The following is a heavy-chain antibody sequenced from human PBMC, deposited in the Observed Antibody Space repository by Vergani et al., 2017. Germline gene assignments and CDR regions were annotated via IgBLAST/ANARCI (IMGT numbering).Heavy chain of an antibody. V-gene: IGHV3-9*01. CDR1: GFTFNHYA. J-gene: IGHJ2*01. D-gene: IGHD3-3*01. CDR2: ISWNSGSI. Sequence: EVQLLESGGDLVQPGGSLRLSCAASGFTFNHYAMNWVRQAPGKGLEWVSGISWNSGSIGYADSVKGRFTISRDNAKNSLYLQMNSLRAEDTALYYCAKDHYDFWSGYPNLSPFDLWGRGTLVTVSS. CDR3: AKDHYDFWSGYPNLSPFDL.